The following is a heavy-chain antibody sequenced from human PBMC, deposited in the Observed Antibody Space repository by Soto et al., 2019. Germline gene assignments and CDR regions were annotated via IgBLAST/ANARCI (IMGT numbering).Heavy chain of an antibody. CDR1: GDTFISSG. D-gene: IGHD3-22*01. J-gene: IGHJ4*02. V-gene: IGHV1-18*01. CDR3: ARRVITVTLPRGHLDY. CDR2: IRAYNGNT. Sequence: QVQLVQSGAEVKKPGASVKVSCKASGDTFISSGISWVRQAPGQGPEWMGWIRAYNGNTNYAQSLQGRATMTIDTSTCTAYMARRSLRSDETAVYYWARRVITVTLPRGHLDYWGQGTLVTVSS.